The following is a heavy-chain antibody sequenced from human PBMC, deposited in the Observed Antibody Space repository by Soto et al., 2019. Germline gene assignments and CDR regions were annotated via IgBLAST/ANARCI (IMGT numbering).Heavy chain of an antibody. CDR2: IYYSGST. D-gene: IGHD2-15*01. CDR3: ARGGYCSGGSCYSGAGYYYYYGMDV. Sequence: SETLSLTCTVAGGYLSSYDWSWIRQPPGKGLEWIGYIYYSGSTNYSPSLKSRVTMSVDASKNQFSLKLSSVTAADTAVYYCARGGYCSGGSCYSGAGYYYYYGMDVWDQGTTVTVSS. V-gene: IGHV4-59*12. CDR1: GGYLSSYD. J-gene: IGHJ6*02.